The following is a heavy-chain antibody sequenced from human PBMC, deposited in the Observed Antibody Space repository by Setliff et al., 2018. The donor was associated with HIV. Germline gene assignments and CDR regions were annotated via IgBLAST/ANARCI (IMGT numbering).Heavy chain of an antibody. V-gene: IGHV1-69*02. CDR1: RSTFNSHT. Sequence: WASVKVSCKASRSTFNSHTINWVRQAPGQGLDWMGRIIPILGVANYAQRFQGKVTITAYKSTSTAYMELTSLRFDDTAMYYCVRGVQSPPHYSYYYMDVWGEGTMVTVSS. J-gene: IGHJ6*03. D-gene: IGHD3-3*01. CDR3: VRGVQSPPHYSYYYMDV. CDR2: IIPILGVA.